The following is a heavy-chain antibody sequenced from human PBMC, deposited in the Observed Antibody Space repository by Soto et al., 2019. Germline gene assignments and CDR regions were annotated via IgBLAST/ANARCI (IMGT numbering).Heavy chain of an antibody. CDR1: GGSFSGYY. V-gene: IGHV4-34*01. J-gene: IGHJ4*02. D-gene: IGHD2-2*01. CDR2: INHSGST. CDR3: ARCYGRNFDY. Sequence: QVQLQQWGAGLLKPSETLSLTCAVFGGSFSGYYWNWIRQPPGKGLEWIGEINHSGSTNYNPSLKSRVTISVDTSKNQFSLKLSSVTAADKAVYYCARCYGRNFDYWGQGTLVTVSS.